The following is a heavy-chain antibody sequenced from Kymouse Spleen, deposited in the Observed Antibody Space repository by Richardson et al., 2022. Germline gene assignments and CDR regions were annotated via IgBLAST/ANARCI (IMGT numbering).Heavy chain of an antibody. V-gene: IGHV3-48*02. CDR3: ARCEYSSGWYDFDY. CDR2: ISSSSSTI. D-gene: IGHD6-19*01. Sequence: EVQLVESGGGLVQPGGSLRLSCAASGFTFSSYSMNWVRQAPGKGLEWVSYISSSSSTIYYADSVKGRFTISRDNAKNSLYLQMNSLRDEDTAVYYCARCEYSSGWYDFDYWGQGTLVTVSS. CDR1: GFTFSSYS. J-gene: IGHJ4*02.